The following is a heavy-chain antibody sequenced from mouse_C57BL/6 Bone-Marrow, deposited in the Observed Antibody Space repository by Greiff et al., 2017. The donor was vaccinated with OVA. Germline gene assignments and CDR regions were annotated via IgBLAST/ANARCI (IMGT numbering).Heavy chain of an antibody. CDR2: FYPGSGSI. V-gene: IGHV1-62-2*01. D-gene: IGHD2-1*01. Sequence: QVQLKQSGAELVKPGASVKLSCKASGYTFTEYTIHWVKQRSGQGLEWIGWFYPGSGSIKYNEKFKDKATLTADKSSSTVYMELSRLTSEDSAVYFCARHEEGNYGNFWYFDVWGTGTTVTVSS. CDR3: ARHEEGNYGNFWYFDV. CDR1: GYTFTEYT. J-gene: IGHJ1*03.